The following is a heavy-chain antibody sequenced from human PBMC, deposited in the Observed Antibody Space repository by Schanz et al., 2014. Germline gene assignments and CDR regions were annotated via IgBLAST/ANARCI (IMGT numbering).Heavy chain of an antibody. CDR1: GFTFSSYG. Sequence: QVQLVESRGGVVQPGGSLRLSCAASGFTFSSYGMHWVRQAPGKGLEWVTFIRFDGSDKYYADSVKGRFSVSRDNSKNTLYLQMNSLRADDTAVYYCAKDQLANYRGSGYNWFDPWGQGTLVTVSS. CDR2: IRFDGSDK. D-gene: IGHD3-10*01. V-gene: IGHV3-30*02. CDR3: AKDQLANYRGSGYNWFDP. J-gene: IGHJ5*02.